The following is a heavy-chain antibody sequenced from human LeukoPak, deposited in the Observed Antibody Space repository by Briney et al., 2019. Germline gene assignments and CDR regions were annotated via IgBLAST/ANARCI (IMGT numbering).Heavy chain of an antibody. J-gene: IGHJ4*02. CDR3: LRAHDNDDSSEYSHDY. Sequence: GGSLRHSRVASGFRFSRYWLYCACQAPGKGLMWVSRINTDGTTTDYADSVKGRFTISRDNAKSAVFLQLNRLRVEDRAVYYCLRAHDNDDSSEYSHDYWGQGTLVTVSS. D-gene: IGHD3-22*01. CDR2: INTDGTTT. CDR1: GFRFSRYW. V-gene: IGHV3-74*01.